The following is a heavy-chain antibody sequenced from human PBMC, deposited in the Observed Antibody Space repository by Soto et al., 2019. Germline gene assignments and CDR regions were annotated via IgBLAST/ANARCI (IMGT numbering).Heavy chain of an antibody. CDR3: ARGRIAVAGRVLLGYYYGMDV. CDR2: INHSGST. V-gene: IGHV4-34*01. CDR1: GGSFSGYY. Sequence: SETLSLTCAVYGGSFSGYYWSWIRQPPGKGLEWIGEINHSGSTNYNPSLKSRVTISVDTSKNQFSLKLSSVTAADTAVYYCARGRIAVAGRVLLGYYYGMDVWGQGTTVTVSS. J-gene: IGHJ6*02. D-gene: IGHD6-19*01.